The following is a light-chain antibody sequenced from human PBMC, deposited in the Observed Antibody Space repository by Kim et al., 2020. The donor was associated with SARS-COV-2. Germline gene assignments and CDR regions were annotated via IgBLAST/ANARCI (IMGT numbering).Light chain of an antibody. J-gene: IGKJ1*01. CDR1: QTSSSW. V-gene: IGKV1-5*03. CDR2: KTS. Sequence: ASVEDRVTITCRASQTSSSWLAGYQQKTGKAPKLLIYKTSSLESGVPSRFSGSVSGTEFTLTISSLQPDDFAAYYCQQYNTYPRTFRQGAKVDI. CDR3: QQYNTYPRT.